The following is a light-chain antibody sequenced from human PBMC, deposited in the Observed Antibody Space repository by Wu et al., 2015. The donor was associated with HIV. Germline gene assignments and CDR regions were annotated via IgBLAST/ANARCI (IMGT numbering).Light chain of an antibody. V-gene: IGKV3-20*01. Sequence: EIVLTQSPGTLSLSSGERATLFCRASQSVSNNFLAWYQQKPGQAPRLLIYGASTTTTGIPGRFSGSGSGTDFTLTISRLEPEDFAVYYCQQYGSLPWTFGQGTEVEIK. CDR3: QQYGSLPWT. J-gene: IGKJ1*01. CDR2: GAS. CDR1: QSVSNNF.